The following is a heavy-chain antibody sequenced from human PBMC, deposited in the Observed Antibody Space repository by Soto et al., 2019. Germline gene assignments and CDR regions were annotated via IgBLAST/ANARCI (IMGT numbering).Heavy chain of an antibody. V-gene: IGHV3-53*01. CDR2: LYDVDGS. D-gene: IGHD6-6*01. CDR3: ARLSRGSSSSPAYY. Sequence: DVQLVESGGGLSQPGESLRLSCAAFGLTISGKKYVAWVRQAPGKGLEWVSALYDVDGSFYADSVTGRFTTSSDSSKTTVYLQMDSLRAEDTAIYYCARLSRGSSSSPAYYWGQGTLVTVSS. CDR1: GLTISGKKY. J-gene: IGHJ4*02.